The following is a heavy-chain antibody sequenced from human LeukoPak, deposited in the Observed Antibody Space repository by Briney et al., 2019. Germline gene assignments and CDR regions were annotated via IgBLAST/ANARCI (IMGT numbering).Heavy chain of an antibody. CDR3: LYIPY. V-gene: IGHV3-30*03. D-gene: IGHD2-8*01. J-gene: IGHJ4*02. Sequence: GGSLRLSCAASGFTFSSYGMHWVRQAPGKGLEWVAVISYDGSNKYYADSVRGRFTISRDNSKNTLYLQMNSLRAEDTAVYYCLYIPYWGQGTLVTVSS. CDR1: GFTFSSYG. CDR2: ISYDGSNK.